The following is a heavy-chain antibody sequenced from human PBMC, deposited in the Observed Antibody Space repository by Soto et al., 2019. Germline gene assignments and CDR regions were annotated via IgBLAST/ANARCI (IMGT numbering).Heavy chain of an antibody. D-gene: IGHD3-3*01. J-gene: IGHJ3*01. CDR1: GFTFDDYT. CDR2: ISWDGGNI. V-gene: IGHV3-43*01. CDR3: AKDSLGGAALEYS. Sequence: PGGSLRLSCAASGFTFDDYTMHWVRQAPGKGLEWVSLISWDGGNIYYADSVKGRFTISRDNSKNSLYLQMNSLRTEDTALYYCAKDSLGGAALEYSWGQGKMVTVSS.